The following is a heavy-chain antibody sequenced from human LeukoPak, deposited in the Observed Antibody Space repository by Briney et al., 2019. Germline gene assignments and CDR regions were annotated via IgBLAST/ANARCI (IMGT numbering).Heavy chain of an antibody. CDR2: VKRDGSKE. V-gene: IGHV3-7*03. J-gene: IGHJ4*02. D-gene: IGHD3-10*01. CDR3: ARETMVRGVLTGYYFDY. Sequence: GGSLRLSCAASGFTFSSHWMNWVRQAPGRGLEWVASVKRDGSKEYYVDSVKGRFTISRDNAKNSLTLQMNSLTAEDTAVYYCARETMVRGVLTGYYFDYWGQGTLVTVSP. CDR1: GFTFSSHW.